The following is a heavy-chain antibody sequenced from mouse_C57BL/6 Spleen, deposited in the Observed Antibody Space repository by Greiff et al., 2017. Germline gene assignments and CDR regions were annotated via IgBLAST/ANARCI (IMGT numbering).Heavy chain of an antibody. D-gene: IGHD1-1*01. V-gene: IGHV1-54*01. Sequence: VQLQQSGAELVRPGTSVKVSCKASGYAFTNYLIEWVKQRPGQGLEWIGGINPGSGGTNYNEKFKGKATLTADKSSSTAYMQLSSLTSEDSAVYVYARSYYGSSYGYFDVWGKGTTVTVSS. CDR2: INPGSGGT. CDR3: ARSYYGSSYGYFDV. CDR1: GYAFTNYL. J-gene: IGHJ1*03.